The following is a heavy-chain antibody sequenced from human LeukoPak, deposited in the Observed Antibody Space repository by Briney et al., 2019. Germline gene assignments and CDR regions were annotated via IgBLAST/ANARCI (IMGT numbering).Heavy chain of an antibody. D-gene: IGHD2-15*01. CDR3: AILGHCNGGSCPNDAFDI. J-gene: IGHJ3*02. Sequence: PSETLSLTCAVSDYSISNGYYWGWIRQPPGKGLEWIASIYHSGSTYYNPSLKSRVTISVDSSKSQFSLRLNSVTTADTAVYFCAILGHCNGGSCPNDAFDIWGQGTRVTVSS. V-gene: IGHV4-38-2*01. CDR2: IYHSGST. CDR1: DYSISNGYY.